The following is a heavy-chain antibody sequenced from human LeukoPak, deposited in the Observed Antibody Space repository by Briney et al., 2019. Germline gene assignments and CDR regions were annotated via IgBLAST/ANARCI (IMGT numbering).Heavy chain of an antibody. Sequence: GASVKVSCKASGGTFSSYAISWVRQAPGQGLEWMGGIIPIFGTANYAQKFQGRVTITADESTSTAYMELSSLRSEDTAVYYCARDDLWSGYYPPEYYYYYGMDVWGQGTTVTVSS. CDR3: ARDDLWSGYYPPEYYYYYGMDV. CDR2: IIPIFGTA. J-gene: IGHJ6*02. D-gene: IGHD3-3*01. V-gene: IGHV1-69*01. CDR1: GGTFSSYA.